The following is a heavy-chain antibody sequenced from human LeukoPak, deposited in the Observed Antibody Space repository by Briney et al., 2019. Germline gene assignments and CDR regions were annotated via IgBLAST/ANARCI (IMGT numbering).Heavy chain of an antibody. Sequence: GASVKVSCKASGYTFTSYGISWVRQAPGQGLEWMGWISAYNGNTNYAQKLQGRVTMTTDTSTSTAYMELRSLRSDDTAVYYCVKEWDYSNQPSYGMDVWGQGTTVTVSS. D-gene: IGHD4-11*01. CDR1: GYTFTSYG. J-gene: IGHJ6*02. CDR3: VKEWDYSNQPSYGMDV. CDR2: ISAYNGNT. V-gene: IGHV1-18*01.